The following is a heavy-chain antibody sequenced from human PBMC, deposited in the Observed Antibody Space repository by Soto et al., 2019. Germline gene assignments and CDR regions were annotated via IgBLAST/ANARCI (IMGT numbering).Heavy chain of an antibody. CDR1: GFTFSSYA. J-gene: IGHJ5*02. D-gene: IGHD2-2*01. CDR3: ARDYCSSTGCPNWFDP. Sequence: GGSLRLSCAASGFTFSSYAMHWVRQAPGKGLEWVAVISYDGSNKYYADSVKGRFTISRDNSKNTLYLQMNSLRAEDTAVYYCARDYCSSTGCPNWFDPWGQGTLVTVSS. CDR2: ISYDGSNK. V-gene: IGHV3-30-3*01.